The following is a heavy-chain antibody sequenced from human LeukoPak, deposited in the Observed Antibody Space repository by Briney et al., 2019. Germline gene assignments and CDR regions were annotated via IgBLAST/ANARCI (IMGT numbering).Heavy chain of an antibody. D-gene: IGHD2-2*01. CDR1: GGAISGYY. V-gene: IGHV4-59*01. J-gene: IGHJ3*02. Sequence: SETLSLTCTVSGGAISGYYWSWVRQPPGKGVEWIGYIFYSGTTNYNPSLTRRGTIAVDSSKKPFSLKLSSVTAADTAVYYCARTYQIDGTAFDIWGQGTMVTVSS. CDR3: ARTYQIDGTAFDI. CDR2: IFYSGTT.